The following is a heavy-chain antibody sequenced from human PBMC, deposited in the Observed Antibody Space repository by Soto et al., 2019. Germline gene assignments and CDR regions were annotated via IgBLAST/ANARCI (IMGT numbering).Heavy chain of an antibody. D-gene: IGHD2-15*01. CDR2: ISHSGST. V-gene: IGHV4-30-4*01. CDR3: ARVADCSGGSCLNNWFDP. CDR1: GGSISSGSYY. J-gene: IGHJ5*02. Sequence: QVQLQESGPGLVKPSQTLSLTCTVSGGSISSGSYYWSWIRQPPGKGLEWTGHISHSGSTYYNPSLESRITILVDRSKNQSSLKLNSVTAADTAVYYCARVADCSGGSCLNNWFDPWGQGTLVTVSS.